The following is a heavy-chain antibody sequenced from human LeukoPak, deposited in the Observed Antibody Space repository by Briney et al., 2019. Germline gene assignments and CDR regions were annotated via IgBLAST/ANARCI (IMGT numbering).Heavy chain of an antibody. D-gene: IGHD6-6*01. V-gene: IGHV4-34*01. CDR2: LHHSGST. Sequence: PSETLSLTCAVYGGSFSGYYWSWLRQPPGKGLEWGGELHHSGSTKYNPSLTSRVTISVDTSKNQFSLKLSSVTAADTAVYYCARSPGEEVAARLGYYYMDVWGKGATVTVS. J-gene: IGHJ6*03. CDR1: GGSFSGYY. CDR3: ARSPGEEVAARLGYYYMDV.